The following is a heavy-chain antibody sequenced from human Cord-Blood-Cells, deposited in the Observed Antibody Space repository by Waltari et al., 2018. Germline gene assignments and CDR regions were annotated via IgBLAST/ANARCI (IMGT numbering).Heavy chain of an antibody. J-gene: IGHJ4*02. CDR3: ASDLAAAGTDY. Sequence: EVQLVESGGGLVQPGGSLRLSCAASGFTFSSYWMHWVRQAPGKGLVWVSRINGDGSSTSYADSVKGRFTISRDNAKNTLYLQMNSLRAEDTAVYYCASDLAAAGTDYWGQGTLVTVSS. CDR2: INGDGSST. V-gene: IGHV3-74*01. D-gene: IGHD6-13*01. CDR1: GFTFSSYW.